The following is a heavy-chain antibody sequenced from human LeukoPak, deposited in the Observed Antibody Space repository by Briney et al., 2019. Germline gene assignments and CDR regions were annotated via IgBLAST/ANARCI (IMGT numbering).Heavy chain of an antibody. Sequence: GGSLRLSCAASGFTLNSYLMSWVRQARGRGLEWVANIKKDGSEENYLDSVKGRFTVSRDNAKNSLYLQMNSLRGEDTAVYYCARSNPNRNALDLWGQGTMVTISS. CDR1: GFTLNSYL. CDR2: IKKDGSEE. D-gene: IGHD1-14*01. J-gene: IGHJ3*01. CDR3: ARSNPNRNALDL. V-gene: IGHV3-7*01.